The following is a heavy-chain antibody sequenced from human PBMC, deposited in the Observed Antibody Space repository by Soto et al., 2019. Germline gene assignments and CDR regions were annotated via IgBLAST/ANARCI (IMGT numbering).Heavy chain of an antibody. CDR1: GFTFSSYW. CDR2: INSDGSST. Sequence: EVQLVESGGGLVQPGGSLRLSCAASGFTFSSYWMHWVRQAPGKGLVWVSRINSDGSSTSYADSVKGRFTISRDNAKNPLYLQMNSLRAEDTAVYYCARDKQWLVQDWFDPWGQGTLVTVSS. V-gene: IGHV3-74*01. J-gene: IGHJ5*02. D-gene: IGHD6-19*01. CDR3: ARDKQWLVQDWFDP.